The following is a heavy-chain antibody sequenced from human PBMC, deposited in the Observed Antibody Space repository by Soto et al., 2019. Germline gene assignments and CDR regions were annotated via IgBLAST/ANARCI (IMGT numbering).Heavy chain of an antibody. CDR1: GGSISSGGYY. CDR2: IYYSGST. Sequence: QVQLQESGPGLVKPSQTLSLTCTVSGGSISSGGYYWSWIRQHPGKGLEWIGYIYYSGSTYYNPYLKSRVTIAVEESKNQCSLKLRSMTAADTAVYYCARVRCVHGWLRFSGVDYWGQGTLVTVSS. CDR3: ARVRCVHGWLRFSGVDY. D-gene: IGHD5-12*01. V-gene: IGHV4-31*03. J-gene: IGHJ4*02.